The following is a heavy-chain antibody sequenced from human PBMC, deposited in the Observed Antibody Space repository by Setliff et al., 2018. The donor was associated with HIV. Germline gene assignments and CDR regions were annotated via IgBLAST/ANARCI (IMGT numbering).Heavy chain of an antibody. CDR1: GGI. Sequence: ASVKVSCKTSGGIISWVRQAPGQGLEWMGRISPYNGNTNYAQKLQGRVTMTTDTSTTTAYMELSSLRSEDTAVYYCARDHRPNYYDNSGSPGYWGQGTLVTVSS. CDR2: ISPYNGNT. J-gene: IGHJ4*02. D-gene: IGHD3-22*01. V-gene: IGHV1-18*01. CDR3: ARDHRPNYYDNSGSPGY.